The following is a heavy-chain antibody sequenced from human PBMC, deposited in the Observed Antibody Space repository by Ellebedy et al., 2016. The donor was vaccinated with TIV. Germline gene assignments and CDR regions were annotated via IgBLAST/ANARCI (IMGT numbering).Heavy chain of an antibody. CDR1: GFTFSGYS. CDR3: AREAVAGGTSWYFDL. V-gene: IGHV3-21*01. CDR2: ISSSSSYI. Sequence: GGSLRLXXAASGFTFSGYSMHWVRQAPGKGLEWVSSISSSSSYIYYADSVRGRFTISRDNAKNSLYLQMNSLRAEDTAVYYCAREAVAGGTSWYFDLWGRGTLVTVSS. D-gene: IGHD6-19*01. J-gene: IGHJ2*01.